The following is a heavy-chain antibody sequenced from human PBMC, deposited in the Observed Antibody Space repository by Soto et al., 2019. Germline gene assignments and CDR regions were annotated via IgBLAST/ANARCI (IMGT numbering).Heavy chain of an antibody. CDR2: IYPGDSDT. CDR3: ARRERYYGSPGWFDP. CDR1: GYSFTSYW. J-gene: IGHJ5*02. V-gene: IGHV5-51*01. Sequence: GESLKISCKGSGYSFTSYWIGWVRQIPGKGLEWMGIIYPGDSDTRYSPSFQGQVAFSADKSISNACLQWSGLKASDTAIYLCARRERYYGSPGWFDPWGQGTLVTVSS. D-gene: IGHD3-10*01.